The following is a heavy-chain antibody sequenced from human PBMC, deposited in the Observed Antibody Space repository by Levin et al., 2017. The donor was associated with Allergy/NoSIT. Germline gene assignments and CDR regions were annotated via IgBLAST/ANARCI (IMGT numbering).Heavy chain of an antibody. Sequence: SETLSLTCTVSGGSISSYYWSWIRQPPGKGLEWLGCILFCFFTPSPPSLPRRVTISVDTSKNQFSLKLSSGTAADTAVYYCARGSVRGGVPNNGFDFWGQGTQVTVSS. D-gene: IGHD3-16*01. CDR2: ILFCFFT. V-gene: IGHV4-59*01. CDR1: GGSISSYY. J-gene: IGHJ4*02. CDR3: ARGSVRGGVPNNGFDF.